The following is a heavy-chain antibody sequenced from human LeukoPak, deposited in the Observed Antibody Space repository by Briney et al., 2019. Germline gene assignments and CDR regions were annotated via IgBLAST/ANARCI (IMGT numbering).Heavy chain of an antibody. CDR2: ISYHGNNK. J-gene: IGHJ4*02. CDR1: EFTFSSYA. V-gene: IGHV3-30-3*01. D-gene: IGHD6-13*01. CDR3: SRGAAGPRD. Sequence: QPGRSLRLSCAASEFTFSSYAIHWVRQAPGKGLEWVAIISYHGNNKYYADSVTGRFTISRDNSKNTLYQQMNSLRAEDTAVYYCSRGAAGPRDWGQGTLVTVSS.